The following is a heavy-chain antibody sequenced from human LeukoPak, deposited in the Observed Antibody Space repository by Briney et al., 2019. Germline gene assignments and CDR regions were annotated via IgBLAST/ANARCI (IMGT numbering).Heavy chain of an antibody. J-gene: IGHJ4*02. CDR3: AREPKYCGGDCYILTH. CDR2: ISSYNGNT. CDR1: GYTFTSYV. Sequence: GASVKVSCKASGYTFTSYVISWVRQAPGQGLEWMGWISSYNGNTNYAQKLQARVTMTTDTSTIPTYMELRRLRSDDTAVYYCAREPKYCGGDCYILTHWGQGTLVTVSS. D-gene: IGHD2-21*01. V-gene: IGHV1-18*01.